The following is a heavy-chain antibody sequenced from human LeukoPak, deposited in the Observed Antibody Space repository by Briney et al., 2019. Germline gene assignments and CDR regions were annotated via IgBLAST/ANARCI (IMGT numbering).Heavy chain of an antibody. CDR3: ARHVAGWNNWFDP. Sequence: ASETLSLTCTVSGGSISSYYWSWIRQPPGKGLEWIGYIYYSGSTNYYPSLKSRVTISVDTSKNQFSLQLSSVTAADTAVYYCARHVAGWNNWFDPWGQGTLVTVSS. CDR1: GGSISSYY. V-gene: IGHV4-59*08. CDR2: IYYSGST. J-gene: IGHJ5*02. D-gene: IGHD6-19*01.